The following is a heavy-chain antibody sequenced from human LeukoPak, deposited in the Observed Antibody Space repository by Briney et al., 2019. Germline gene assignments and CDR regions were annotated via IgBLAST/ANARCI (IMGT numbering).Heavy chain of an antibody. CDR1: GGSFSGYY. CDR3: ARKGGTMVRGVIRY. CDR2: INHSGST. V-gene: IGHV4-34*01. Sequence: PSETLSLTCAVYGGSFSGYYWSWIRQPPGKGLEWIGEINHSGSTNYNPSLKSRVTISVDTSKNQFFLKLSSVTAADTAVYYCARKGGTMVRGVIRYWGQGTLVTVSS. D-gene: IGHD3-10*01. J-gene: IGHJ4*02.